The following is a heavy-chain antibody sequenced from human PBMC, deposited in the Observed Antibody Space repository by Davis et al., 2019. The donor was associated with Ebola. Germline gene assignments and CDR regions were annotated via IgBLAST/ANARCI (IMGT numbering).Heavy chain of an antibody. CDR3: AREVTFQLNPPYYYYYYMDV. Sequence: GESLKISCAASGFTFSSYGMHWVRQAPGKGLEWVAVIWYDGSNKYYADSVKGRFTISRDNSKNTLYLQMNSLRAEDTAVYYCAREVTFQLNPPYYYYYYMDVWGKGTTVTVSS. CDR1: GFTFSSYG. V-gene: IGHV3-33*01. J-gene: IGHJ6*03. CDR2: IWYDGSNK. D-gene: IGHD4-23*01.